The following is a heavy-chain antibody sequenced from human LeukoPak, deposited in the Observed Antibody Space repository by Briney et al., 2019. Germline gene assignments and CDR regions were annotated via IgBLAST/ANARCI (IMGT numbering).Heavy chain of an antibody. Sequence: PGGFLRLSCAASGFTFSSYSMNWVRQAPGEGLEWVSSISSSSSYIYYADSVKGRFTISRDNAKNSLYLQMNSLRAEDTAVYYCARDYSSSSRAGWFDPWGQGTLVTVSS. CDR2: ISSSSSYI. CDR3: ARDYSSSSRAGWFDP. CDR1: GFTFSSYS. J-gene: IGHJ5*02. D-gene: IGHD6-6*01. V-gene: IGHV3-21*01.